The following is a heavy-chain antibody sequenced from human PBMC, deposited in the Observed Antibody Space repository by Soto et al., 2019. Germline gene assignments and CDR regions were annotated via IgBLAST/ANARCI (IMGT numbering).Heavy chain of an antibody. J-gene: IGHJ4*02. D-gene: IGHD3-10*01. CDR1: GFTFSSYS. CDR3: ARWVDNYGSGSSPVLQYYFDY. CDR2: ISSSSSYI. V-gene: IGHV3-21*01. Sequence: GGSLRLSCAASGFTFSSYSMNWVRQAPGKGLEWVSSISSSSSYIYYADSVKGRFTISRDNAKNSLYLQMNSLRAEDTAVYYCARWVDNYGSGSSPVLQYYFDYWGQGTLVTVSS.